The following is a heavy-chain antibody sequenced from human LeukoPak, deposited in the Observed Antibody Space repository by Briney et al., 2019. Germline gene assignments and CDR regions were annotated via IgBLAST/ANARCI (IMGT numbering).Heavy chain of an antibody. CDR2: INSDGSST. J-gene: IGHJ3*02. CDR1: GFTFSSYW. V-gene: IGHV3-74*01. CDR3: ARGGRYFDWTYAFDI. Sequence: GRSLRLSCAASGFTFSSYWMHWVRQVPGEGLVWVSRINSDGSSTSYADSVKGRFTISRDNAKNTLYLQMNSLRAEDTAVYYCARGGRYFDWTYAFDIWGQGTMVTVSS. D-gene: IGHD3-9*01.